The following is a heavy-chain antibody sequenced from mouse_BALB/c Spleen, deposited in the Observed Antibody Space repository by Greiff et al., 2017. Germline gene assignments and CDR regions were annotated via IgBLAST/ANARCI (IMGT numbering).Heavy chain of an antibody. D-gene: IGHD2-3*01. J-gene: IGHJ4*01. CDR1: GFTFSDYY. CDR2: ISDGGSYT. V-gene: IGHV5-4*02. Sequence: EVKLMESGGGLVKPGGSLKLSCAASGFTFSDYYMYWVRQTPEKRLEWVATISDGGSYTYYPDSVKGRFTISRDNAKNNLYLQMSSLKSEDTAMYYCARDPLDGYSYAMDYWGQGTSVTVSS. CDR3: ARDPLDGYSYAMDY.